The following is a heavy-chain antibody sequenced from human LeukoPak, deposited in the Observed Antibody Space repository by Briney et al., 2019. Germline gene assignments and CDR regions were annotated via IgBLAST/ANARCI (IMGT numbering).Heavy chain of an antibody. D-gene: IGHD2-2*01. CDR2: ISGSGGST. J-gene: IGHJ5*02. Sequence: GGSLRLSCAASGFTFSSYAMSWVRQAPGKGLEWVSAISGSGGSTYYADSVKGRFTISRDNSKNTLYLQMNSLRAEDTAVYYCAKLRSCSSTSCYVVPRGGNWFDPWGQGTLVTVSS. V-gene: IGHV3-23*01. CDR1: GFTFSSYA. CDR3: AKLRSCSSTSCYVVPRGGNWFDP.